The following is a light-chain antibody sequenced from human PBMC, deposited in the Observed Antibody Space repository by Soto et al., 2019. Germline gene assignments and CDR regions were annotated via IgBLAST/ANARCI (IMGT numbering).Light chain of an antibody. J-gene: IGLJ3*02. Sequence: QPVLTQPPSASATPGQRVTISCSGSNSNIGRHTVNWYQQLPGTAPKLLIYTDNQRPSGVPDRFSDSKSGTSASLAISALQSEDEADYYCAAWDDSLGAWVFGGGTKVTVL. CDR2: TDN. CDR3: AAWDDSLGAWV. V-gene: IGLV1-44*01. CDR1: NSNIGRHT.